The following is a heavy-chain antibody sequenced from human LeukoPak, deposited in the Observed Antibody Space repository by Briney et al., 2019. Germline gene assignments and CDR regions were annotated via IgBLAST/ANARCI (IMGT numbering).Heavy chain of an antibody. CDR2: IDPYEGST. CDR3: ARDAQTTGARPSPPDF. D-gene: IGHD6-6*01. J-gene: IGHJ4*02. CDR1: DNNFANYG. V-gene: IGHV1-18*01. Sequence: ASVKVSCKSSDNNFANYGIAWVRQAPGQGLEWMAWIDPYEGSTKFAHRLQGRVTLTTDTSTNTAYMELRSLRSDDTAVYYCARDAQTTGARPSPPDFWGQGTLVTVSS.